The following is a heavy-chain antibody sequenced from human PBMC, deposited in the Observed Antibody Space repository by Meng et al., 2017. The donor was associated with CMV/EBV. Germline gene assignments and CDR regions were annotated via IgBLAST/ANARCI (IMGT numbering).Heavy chain of an antibody. CDR1: GGSFSGYY. CDR3: ARGHDYGDYALDY. D-gene: IGHD4-17*01. V-gene: IGHV4-34*01. Sequence: SETLSLTCAVYGGSFSGYYWSWIRQPPGKGLEWIGEINHSGSTNYNPSLKSRVTISVDTSKNQSSLKLSSVTAADTAVYYCARGHDYGDYALDYWGQVTLVTVSS. J-gene: IGHJ4*02. CDR2: INHSGST.